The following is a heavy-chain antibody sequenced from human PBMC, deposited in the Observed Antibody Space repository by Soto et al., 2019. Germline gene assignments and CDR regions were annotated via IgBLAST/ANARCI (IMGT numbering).Heavy chain of an antibody. CDR1: GFTFSDYY. V-gene: IGHV3-11*01. Sequence: QVQLVESGGGFVKPGGSLRLSCAASGFTFSDYYMSWIRQAPGKGLEWVSYISSGGTTIYYADSVKGRFTISRDDTKNSLYLQMNSLRAEDTAVYFCATKGGGNYFGFDPWGQGTLVTVSS. D-gene: IGHD3-10*01. J-gene: IGHJ5*02. CDR3: ATKGGGNYFGFDP. CDR2: ISSGGTTI.